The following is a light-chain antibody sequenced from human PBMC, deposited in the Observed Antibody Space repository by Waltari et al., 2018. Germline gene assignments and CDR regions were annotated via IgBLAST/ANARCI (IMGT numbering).Light chain of an antibody. J-gene: IGLJ2*01. V-gene: IGLV2-23*02. CDR1: TSDVGFYNL. Sequence: QSALTQPASVSGSPGQSLTISCTGTTSDVGFYNLSSWYQQHPGKAPKPIIFEVNKRPSGISNRFSASKSGNTASLTISALQAEDEADYYCCSYAGSNTFVLFGGGTTLTVL. CDR3: CSYAGSNTFVL. CDR2: EVN.